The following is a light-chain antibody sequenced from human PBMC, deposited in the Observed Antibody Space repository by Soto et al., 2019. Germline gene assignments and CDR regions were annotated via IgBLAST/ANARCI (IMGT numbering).Light chain of an antibody. V-gene: IGKV1-6*01. CDR1: QDIRND. CDR2: AAS. J-gene: IGKJ1*01. Sequence: IQMTQSPSYLSPSVGDRVTITCQASQDIRNDLGWYQQKPGKAPKXLIYAASSLQSGVPSRFSGSGSGTDLTITISSLQPEDGETYYCLQDYNYPRTFGQGTKGDIK. CDR3: LQDYNYPRT.